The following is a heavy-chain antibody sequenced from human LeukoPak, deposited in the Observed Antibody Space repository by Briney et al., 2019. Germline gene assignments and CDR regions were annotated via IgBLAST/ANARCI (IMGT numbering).Heavy chain of an antibody. V-gene: IGHV1-46*01. CDR2: INPSGGST. CDR1: GYTFTSYY. CDR3: AREGVEYYYGSGSYFPWGTLHDYYMDV. D-gene: IGHD3-10*01. Sequence: ASVKVSCKASGYTFTSYYMHWVRQGPGQGLEWMGIINPSGGSTSYARKFQGRVTMTRDMSTSTVYMELSSLRSEDTAVYYCAREGVEYYYGSGSYFPWGTLHDYYMDVWGKGTTVTVSS. J-gene: IGHJ6*03.